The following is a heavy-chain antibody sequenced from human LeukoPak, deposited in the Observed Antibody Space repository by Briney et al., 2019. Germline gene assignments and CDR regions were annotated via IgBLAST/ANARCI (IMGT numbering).Heavy chain of an antibody. CDR2: INHSGST. Sequence: SETLSLTCAVYGGSFRGYYWTWIRQPPGKGLEWIGEINHSGSTNYNPSLKSRVTISVDTSKNQFSLKLSSVTAADTAVYYCARVGYYYDSSGYGSDNYFDYWGQGTLVTVSS. CDR1: GGSFRGYY. V-gene: IGHV4-34*01. D-gene: IGHD3-22*01. CDR3: ARVGYYYDSSGYGSDNYFDY. J-gene: IGHJ4*02.